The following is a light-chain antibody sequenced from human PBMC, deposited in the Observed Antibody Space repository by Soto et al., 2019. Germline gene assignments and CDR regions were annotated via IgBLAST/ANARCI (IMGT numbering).Light chain of an antibody. V-gene: IGLV3-21*02. CDR1: NIESIS. J-gene: IGLJ2*01. Sequence: SYVVTQPPSVSVAPGQTATITCGGSNIESISVHWYQQRPGQAPVLVVYEDSDRPSGIPERFSGSNSGNTATLTISRVDAGDEADYYCQVWDSSTDHVIFGGGTKLTVL. CDR3: QVWDSSTDHVI. CDR2: EDS.